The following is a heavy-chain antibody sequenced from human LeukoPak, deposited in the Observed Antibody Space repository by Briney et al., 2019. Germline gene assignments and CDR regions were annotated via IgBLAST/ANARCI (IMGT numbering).Heavy chain of an antibody. CDR1: GYTFTSYG. J-gene: IGHJ6*02. Sequence: ASVSVSCKASGYTFTSYGIRWVRQAPGQGMEGMGWISAYNGNTNYAQKVQGRVTMTTDTSKSTAYMEVRSVRSDDTAVYYCARDSPITATTYNYYYYGMDVCGQGTTVTVSS. V-gene: IGHV1-18*01. D-gene: IGHD1-7*01. CDR2: ISAYNGNT. CDR3: ARDSPITATTYNYYYYGMDV.